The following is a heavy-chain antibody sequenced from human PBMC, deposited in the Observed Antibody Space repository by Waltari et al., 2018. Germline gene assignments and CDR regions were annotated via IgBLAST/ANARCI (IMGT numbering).Heavy chain of an antibody. J-gene: IGHJ4*02. V-gene: IGHV3-7*05. D-gene: IGHD3-22*01. CDR2: INRDGSDI. CDR1: GFPFGNYW. CDR3: ARGLYDTSGCLDY. Sequence: EVHLVQSGGGLVQPGGSLRLSCAASGFPFGNYWMNWVRQAPGKGREGVANINRDGSDIHYVDSMRGRFTISRDNTENSLSLQMNSLRAEDTALYYCARGLYDTSGCLDYWGQGTLVAVSS.